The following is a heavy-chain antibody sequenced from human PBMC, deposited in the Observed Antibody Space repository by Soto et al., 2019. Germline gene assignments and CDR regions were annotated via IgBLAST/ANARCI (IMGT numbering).Heavy chain of an antibody. J-gene: IGHJ6*02. D-gene: IGHD6-6*01. CDR2: IVVGSGNT. V-gene: IGHV1-58*01. CDR1: GFTFTSSA. Sequence: ASVKVSCKASGFTFTSSAVQWVRQARGQRLEWIGWIVVGSGNTNYAQKFQERVTITRDMSTSTAYMELSSLRSEDTAVYYCAAVLEYSSSFYYYYYGMDVWGQGTTVTVSS. CDR3: AAVLEYSSSFYYYYYGMDV.